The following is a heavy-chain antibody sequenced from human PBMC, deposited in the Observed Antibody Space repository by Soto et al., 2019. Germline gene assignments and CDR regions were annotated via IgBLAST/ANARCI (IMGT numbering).Heavy chain of an antibody. CDR1: GFTFSSYG. D-gene: IGHD6-13*01. V-gene: IGHV3-30*18. CDR2: ISYDGSNK. CDR3: AKVVAAAGPFDY. Sequence: LRLSCAASGFTFSSYGMHWVRQAPGKGLEWVAVISYDGSNKYYADSVKGRFTISRDNSKNTLYLQMNSLRAEDTAVYYCAKVVAAAGPFDYWGQGTLVTVSS. J-gene: IGHJ4*02.